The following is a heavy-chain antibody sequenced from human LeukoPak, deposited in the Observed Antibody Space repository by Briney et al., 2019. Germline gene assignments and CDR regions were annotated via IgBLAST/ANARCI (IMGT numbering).Heavy chain of an antibody. D-gene: IGHD6-13*01. CDR2: IYYSGST. CDR3: ARVAAAGNYYFDY. J-gene: IGHJ4*02. CDR1: GGSISSSSYY. Sequence: AETLSLTCTVSGGSISSSSYYWGWIRQPPGKGLEWIGSIYYSGSTYYNPSLKSRVTISIDTSKNQFSLKLSSVTAADTAVYFCARVAAAGNYYFDYWGQGTLVTVSS. V-gene: IGHV4-39*07.